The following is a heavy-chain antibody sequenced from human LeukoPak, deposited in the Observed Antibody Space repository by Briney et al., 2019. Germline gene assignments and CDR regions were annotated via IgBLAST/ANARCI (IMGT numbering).Heavy chain of an antibody. Sequence: ASVKVSCKASGYTFTSYGISWVRQAPGQGLEWMGWINPNSGGTNYAQKFQGRVTMTRDTSISTAYMELSRLRSDDTAVYYCARGASGQIQLWSYYFDYWGQGTLVTVSS. CDR3: ARGASGQIQLWSYYFDY. D-gene: IGHD5-18*01. V-gene: IGHV1-2*02. CDR1: GYTFTSYG. J-gene: IGHJ4*02. CDR2: INPNSGGT.